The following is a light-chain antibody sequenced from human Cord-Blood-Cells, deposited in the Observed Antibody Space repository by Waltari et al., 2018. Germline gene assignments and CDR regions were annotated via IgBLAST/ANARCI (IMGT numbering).Light chain of an antibody. J-gene: IGKJ2*01. V-gene: IGKV4-1*01. Sequence: IVMTQSPDSLAVSLCERATINCTSSQSVLYSSNNKNYLAWYQQKPGQPPKLLMYWASTRASGFPDRCSGSGSGTDFTLTNSGQQAEYVALYYNQQYYGTYTFGQGTKLEIK. CDR2: WAS. CDR3: QQYYGTYT. CDR1: QSVLYSSNNKNY.